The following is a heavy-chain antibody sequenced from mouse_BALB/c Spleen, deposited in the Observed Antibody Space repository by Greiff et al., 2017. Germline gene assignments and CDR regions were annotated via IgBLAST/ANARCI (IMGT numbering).Heavy chain of an antibody. Sequence: QVQLQQSGAELVRPGSSVKISCKASGYAFSSYWMNWVKQRPGQGLEWIGQIYPGDGDTNYNGKFKGKATLTADKSSSTAYMQLSSLTSEDSAVYFCARSGNWDLGYDYAMDYWGQGTSVTVSS. J-gene: IGHJ4*01. CDR3: ARSGNWDLGYDYAMDY. V-gene: IGHV1-80*01. CDR1: GYAFSSYW. D-gene: IGHD2-14*01. CDR2: IYPGDGDT.